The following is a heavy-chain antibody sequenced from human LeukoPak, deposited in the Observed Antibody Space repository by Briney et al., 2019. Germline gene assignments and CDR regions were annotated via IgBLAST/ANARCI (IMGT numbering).Heavy chain of an antibody. CDR2: IYYSGST. D-gene: IGHD5-24*01. CDR3: AGRDRDGYSDFDY. V-gene: IGHV4-31*03. Sequence: SQTLSLTCTVSGASISSGGYYWNWIRQHPGKGLEWIEYIYYSGSTYYNPSLKSRVTISVDTSKNQCSLKLSSVTAADTAVYSCAGRDRDGYSDFDYWGQGTLVTASS. CDR1: GASISSGGYY. J-gene: IGHJ4*02.